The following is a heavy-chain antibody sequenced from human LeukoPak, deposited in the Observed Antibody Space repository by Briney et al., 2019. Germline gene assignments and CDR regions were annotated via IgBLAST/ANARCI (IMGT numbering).Heavy chain of an antibody. J-gene: IGHJ4*02. D-gene: IGHD3-22*01. V-gene: IGHV5-51*01. Sequence: GESLKISCKGSGYSFTSYWIGWVRQMPGKGLEWMGIIYPGDSDTRHSPSFQGQVTISADKSISTAYLQWSSLKASDTAMYYCARIAQYYYDSSHFDYWGQGTLVTVSS. CDR2: IYPGDSDT. CDR3: ARIAQYYYDSSHFDY. CDR1: GYSFTSYW.